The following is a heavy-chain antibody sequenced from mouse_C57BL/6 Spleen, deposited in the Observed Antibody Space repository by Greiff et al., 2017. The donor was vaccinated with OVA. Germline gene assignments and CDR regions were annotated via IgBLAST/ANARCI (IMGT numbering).Heavy chain of an antibody. Sequence: QVHVKQPGTELVKPGASVKLSCKASGYTFTSYWMHWVKQRPGQGLEWIGNINPSNGGTNYNEKFKSKATLTVDKSSSTAYMQLSSLTSEDSAVYYCASSITTVVDPYYFDYWGQGTTLTVSS. CDR2: INPSNGGT. J-gene: IGHJ2*01. V-gene: IGHV1-53*01. CDR3: ASSITTVVDPYYFDY. D-gene: IGHD1-1*01. CDR1: GYTFTSYW.